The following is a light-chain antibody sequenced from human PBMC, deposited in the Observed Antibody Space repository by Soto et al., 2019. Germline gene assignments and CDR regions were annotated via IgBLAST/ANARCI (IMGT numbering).Light chain of an antibody. CDR1: SGDVGGYNF. CDR2: DVS. V-gene: IGLV2-11*01. Sequence: QSVLPQPRSVSGSPGQSVTISCTGASGDVGGYNFVSWYQQHPGKAPTLMIFDVSHRPSGVPDRFSGSKSGNTASLTISGLQAEDEADYYCCSYGGSYTWVFGGGTKLTVL. J-gene: IGLJ3*02. CDR3: CSYGGSYTWV.